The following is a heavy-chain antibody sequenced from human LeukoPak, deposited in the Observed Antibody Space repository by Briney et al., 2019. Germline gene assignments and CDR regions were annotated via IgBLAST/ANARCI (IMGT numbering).Heavy chain of an antibody. Sequence: GGSLRLSCAASGFTFSDYYMSWIRQAPGKGLEWVSYISSGGSSIYYADSVKGRFTISRDNAKNSLYLQMNSLRVEDTALYYCAKGARFWTNYPNCFDPWGQGALVTVSS. D-gene: IGHD3/OR15-3a*01. CDR3: AKGARFWTNYPNCFDP. CDR1: GFTFSDYY. V-gene: IGHV3-11*01. CDR2: ISSGGSSI. J-gene: IGHJ5*02.